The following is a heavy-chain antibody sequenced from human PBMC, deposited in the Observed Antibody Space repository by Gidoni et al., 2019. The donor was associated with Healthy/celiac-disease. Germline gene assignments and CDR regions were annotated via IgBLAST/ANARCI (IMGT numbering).Heavy chain of an antibody. CDR1: GGTFSSYA. CDR2: IIPILGIA. Sequence: QVQLVQSGAEVKKPGSSVQVSCKASGGTFSSYAISWVRQAPGQGLEWMGRIIPILGIANYAQKFQGRVTITADKSTSTAYMELSSLRSEDTAVYYCARGGAMVRGGEADYWGQGTLVTVSS. D-gene: IGHD3-10*01. CDR3: ARGGAMVRGGEADY. V-gene: IGHV1-69*04. J-gene: IGHJ4*02.